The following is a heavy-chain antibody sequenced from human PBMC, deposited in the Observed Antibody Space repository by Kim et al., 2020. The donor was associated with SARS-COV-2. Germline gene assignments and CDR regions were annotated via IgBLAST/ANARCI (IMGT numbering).Heavy chain of an antibody. Sequence: GGSLRLSCAASGFTFSNAWMSWVRQAPGKGLEWVGRIKSKTDGGTTDYAAPVKGRFTISRDDSKNTLYLQMNSLKTEDTAVYYCTLTVTTHYYYYGMNVWGQGSTVTDSS. CDR3: TLTVTTHYYYYGMNV. CDR1: GFTFSNAW. D-gene: IGHD4-17*01. J-gene: IGHJ6*02. V-gene: IGHV3-15*01. CDR2: IKSKTDGGTT.